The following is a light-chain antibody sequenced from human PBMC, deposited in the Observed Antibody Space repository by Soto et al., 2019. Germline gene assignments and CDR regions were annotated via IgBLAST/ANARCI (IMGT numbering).Light chain of an antibody. Sequence: SYELAQPPSGSVAPGQTARITCGGNNIGSKNVNWYQQKPGQAPILVVYDDRDRPSGIPERFSGSNSGDTATLTISRVEAGDEADYYCQVWDSSRDLGVFGTGTKVTV. J-gene: IGLJ1*01. CDR3: QVWDSSRDLGV. CDR2: DDR. V-gene: IGLV3-21*02. CDR1: NIGSKN.